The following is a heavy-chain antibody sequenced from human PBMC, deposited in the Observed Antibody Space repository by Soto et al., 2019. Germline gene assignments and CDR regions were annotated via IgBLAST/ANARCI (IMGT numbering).Heavy chain of an antibody. CDR1: GYTFTSYG. V-gene: IGHV1-18*01. CDR2: ISDYNGNT. D-gene: IGHD4-17*01. CDR3: ARSGMTTVTTLQLDFDY. Sequence: QVQLVQSGAEVKKPGASVKVSCKASGYTFTSYGISWVRQAPGQGLEWMGWISDYNGNTNYAQKLQGRVTMTTDTSTSTAYMELRSLRSDHTAVYYCARSGMTTVTTLQLDFDYWGQGTLVTVSS. J-gene: IGHJ4*02.